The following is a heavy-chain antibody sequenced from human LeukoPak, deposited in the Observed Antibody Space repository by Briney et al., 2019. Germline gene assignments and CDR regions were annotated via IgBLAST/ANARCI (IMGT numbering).Heavy chain of an antibody. J-gene: IGHJ4*02. V-gene: IGHV3-66*02. Sequence: GGSLRLSCAASGFTIGTNYQSWVRQAPRKGLEWVSVIYSGGNTYSADSVKGRFTISRDNSKNTLYLQMNSLRVEDTAVYYCASNGGNSGIFLQLDYWGQGTLVTVSS. D-gene: IGHD7-27*01. CDR3: ASNGGNSGIFLQLDY. CDR1: GFTIGTNY. CDR2: IYSGGNT.